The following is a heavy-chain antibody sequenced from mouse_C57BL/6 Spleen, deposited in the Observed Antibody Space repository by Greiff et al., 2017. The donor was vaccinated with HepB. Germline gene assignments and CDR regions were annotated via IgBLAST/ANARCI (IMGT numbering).Heavy chain of an antibody. CDR3: ARGGYTVDWYFDV. Sequence: DVQLVESEGGLVQPGSSMKLSCTASGFTFSDYYMAWVRQVPEKGLEWVANINYDGSSTYYLDSLKSRFIISRDNAKNILYLQMSSLKSEDTATYYCARGGYTVDWYFDVWGTGTTVTVSS. J-gene: IGHJ1*03. CDR2: INYDGSST. D-gene: IGHD1-1*01. V-gene: IGHV5-16*01. CDR1: GFTFSDYY.